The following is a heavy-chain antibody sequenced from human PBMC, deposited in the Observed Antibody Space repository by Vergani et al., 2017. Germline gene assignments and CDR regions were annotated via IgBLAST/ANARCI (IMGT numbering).Heavy chain of an antibody. CDR1: GGTFSSYA. CDR2: IIPIFGTA. Sequence: QVQLVQSGAEVKKPGSSVKVSCKASGGTFSSYAISWVRQAPGQGLEWMGGIIPIFGTANYAQKFQGRVTITADESTSTAYMELSSLRSEDTAVYYCARDSSPLGGGDCPGDAFDIWGQGTMVTVSS. D-gene: IGHD2-21*02. V-gene: IGHV1-69*01. CDR3: ARDSSPLGGGDCPGDAFDI. J-gene: IGHJ3*02.